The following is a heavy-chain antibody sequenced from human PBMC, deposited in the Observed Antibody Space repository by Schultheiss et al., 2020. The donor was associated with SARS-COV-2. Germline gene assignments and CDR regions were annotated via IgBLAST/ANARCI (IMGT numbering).Heavy chain of an antibody. CDR1: RITLSTYD. V-gene: IGHV3-23*01. Sequence: GGSLRLSCAASRITLSTYDISWVRQAPGKGLEWVSSISGSTTYYADSVKGRFTISRDNSKNTLYLQMNSLRAEDTAVYYCVKNREYWLLDYWGQGTLVTVSS. D-gene: IGHD3-10*01. CDR2: ISGSTT. J-gene: IGHJ4*02. CDR3: VKNREYWLLDY.